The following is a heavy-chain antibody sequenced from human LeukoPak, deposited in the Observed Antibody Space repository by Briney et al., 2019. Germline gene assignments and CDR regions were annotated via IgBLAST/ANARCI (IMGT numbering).Heavy chain of an antibody. Sequence: GGSLRLSCAASGFTFSSYWMSWVRQAPGKGLEWVANIKQDGSEKYYVDSVKGRFTISRDNAKNSLYLQMNSLRAEDTAVYYCARDTAGSGWYYYYYYGMDVWGQGTTVTVSS. CDR1: GFTFSSYW. J-gene: IGHJ6*02. CDR3: ARDTAGSGWYYYYYYGMDV. CDR2: IKQDGSEK. V-gene: IGHV3-7*01. D-gene: IGHD6-19*01.